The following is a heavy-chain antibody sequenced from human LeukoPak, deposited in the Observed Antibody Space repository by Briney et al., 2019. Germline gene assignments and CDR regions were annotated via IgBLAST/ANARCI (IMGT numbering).Heavy chain of an antibody. Sequence: AGGSLRLSCAASGFTLTSDSMNWIRQAPGKGLEWISYISSGATTTYYADFVKGRFTISRDNAKNSFLQMNSLRVDDTAVYYCAKGTVGAKYWGQGTLVIVSS. V-gene: IGHV3-48*04. J-gene: IGHJ4*02. CDR2: ISSGATTT. CDR1: GFTLTSDS. CDR3: AKGTVGAKY. D-gene: IGHD1-26*01.